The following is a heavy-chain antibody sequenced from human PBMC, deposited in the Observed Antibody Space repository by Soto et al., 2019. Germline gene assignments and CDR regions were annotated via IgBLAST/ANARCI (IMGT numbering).Heavy chain of an antibody. CDR3: ARCLSASSGWFDP. D-gene: IGHD6-6*01. J-gene: IGHJ5*02. Sequence: QVHLEESGPGLVKPSETLSLTCTVSGDYINSGDYYWTWIRQSPGKGLEWMAYIYKSGTTYYHPFLKKCLLISISMSTNLFSHPGTFGTAADPAFYYWARCLSASSGWFDPWGQGNLVTVSS. CDR2: IYKSGTT. V-gene: IGHV4-30-4*08. CDR1: GDYINSGDYY.